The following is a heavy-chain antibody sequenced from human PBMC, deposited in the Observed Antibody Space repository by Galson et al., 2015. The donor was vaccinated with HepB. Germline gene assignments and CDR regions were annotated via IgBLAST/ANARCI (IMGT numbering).Heavy chain of an antibody. V-gene: IGHV3-30*04. D-gene: IGHD3-22*01. J-gene: IGHJ4*02. Sequence: SLRLSCAASGFTFSSYAMHWVRQAPGKGLEWVAVISYDGSNKYYADSVKGRFTISRDNSKNTLYLQMNSLRAEDTAVYYCARDRPGYYYDSSGYADYWGQGTLVTVSS. CDR1: GFTFSSYA. CDR3: ARDRPGYYYDSSGYADY. CDR2: ISYDGSNK.